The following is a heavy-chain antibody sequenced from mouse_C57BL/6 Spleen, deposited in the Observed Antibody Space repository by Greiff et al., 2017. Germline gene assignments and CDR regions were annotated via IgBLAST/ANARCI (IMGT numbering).Heavy chain of an antibody. D-gene: IGHD3-3*01. J-gene: IGHJ1*03. CDR1: GYAFTNYL. V-gene: IGHV1-54*01. Sequence: QVQLKQSGAELVRPGTSVKVSCKASGYAFTNYLIEWVKQRPGQGLEWIGVINPGSGGTNYNEKFKGKATLTADKSSSTAYMQLSSLTSEDSAVYFCARRDRYFDVWGTGTSVTVSS. CDR2: INPGSGGT. CDR3: ARRDRYFDV.